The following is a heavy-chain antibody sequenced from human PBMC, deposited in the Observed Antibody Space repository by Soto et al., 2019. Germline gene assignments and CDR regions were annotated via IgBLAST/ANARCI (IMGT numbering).Heavy chain of an antibody. D-gene: IGHD4-17*01. V-gene: IGHV4-59*01. CDR3: ARGTVTTEYFQH. J-gene: IGHJ1*01. Sequence: SETLSLTCTVSGGSISSYYWSGIRQPPGKGLEWIGYIYYSGSTKYNPSLKSRVTISVDTSKNQFSLKLSSVTAADTAVFYCARGTVTTEYFQHWGQGTLVTVSS. CDR1: GGSISSYY. CDR2: IYYSGST.